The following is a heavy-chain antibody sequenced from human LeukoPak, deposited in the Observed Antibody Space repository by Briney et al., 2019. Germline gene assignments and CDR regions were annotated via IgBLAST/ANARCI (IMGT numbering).Heavy chain of an antibody. CDR3: APLWGVTSLT. J-gene: IGHJ4*02. CDR1: GFTFSTNW. D-gene: IGHD2-21*02. V-gene: IGHV3-74*01. CDR2: INSDGSRT. Sequence: GGTLRLSCAASGFTFSTNWMHWVRQAPGKGLVWVSRINSDGSRTSYADSVKGRFTISRDNAKNTLYLQMNSLRAEDTAVYYCAPLWGVTSLTWGQGTLVTVSS.